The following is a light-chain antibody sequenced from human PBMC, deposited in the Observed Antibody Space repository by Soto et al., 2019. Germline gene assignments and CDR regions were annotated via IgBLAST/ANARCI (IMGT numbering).Light chain of an antibody. Sequence: EIVLTQSPGTLSLSPGGRATLSCRASQSVSSSYLAWYRQKPGQAPSLLIYGASSRATGIPDRVSGSGSGTDFTLTISRLEPEDFAVYYCQQYGSSPCTFGQGTKLEIK. J-gene: IGKJ2*02. CDR1: QSVSSSY. CDR3: QQYGSSPCT. CDR2: GAS. V-gene: IGKV3-20*01.